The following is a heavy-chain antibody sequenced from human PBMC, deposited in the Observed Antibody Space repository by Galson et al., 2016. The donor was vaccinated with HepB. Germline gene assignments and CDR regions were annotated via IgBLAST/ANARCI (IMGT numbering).Heavy chain of an antibody. Sequence: QSGAEVKKPGEPLNISCQGFGYSFTRYWIAWVRLTPGRGLEWLGVIYPGDSDTTYNPSFEGQVSFPADRSISTAYLHWSNLKPSDTGMYYCARRDEGPGRTRHFDPWGQGTLVTVSS. J-gene: IGHJ5*02. CDR2: IYPGDSDT. CDR3: ARRDEGPGRTRHFDP. CDR1: GYSFTRYW. V-gene: IGHV5-51*01. D-gene: IGHD1/OR15-1a*01.